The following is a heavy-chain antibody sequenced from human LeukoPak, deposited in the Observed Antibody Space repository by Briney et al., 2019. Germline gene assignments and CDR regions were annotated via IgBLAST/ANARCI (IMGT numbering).Heavy chain of an antibody. CDR1: GFTFSSYA. CDR3: AKGGYGYSSSWDFDY. D-gene: IGHD6-13*01. J-gene: IGHJ4*02. CDR2: ISGSGGST. V-gene: IGHV3-23*01. Sequence: PGGSLRLSCAASGFTFSSYAMSWVRQAPGKGLEWVSAISGSGGSTYYADSVKGRFTISRDNSKNTLYLQMNSLRAEDTAVYYCAKGGYGYSSSWDFDYWGQGTLATVSS.